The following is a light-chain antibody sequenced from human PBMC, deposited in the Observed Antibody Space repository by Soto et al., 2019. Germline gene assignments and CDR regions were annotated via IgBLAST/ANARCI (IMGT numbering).Light chain of an antibody. J-gene: IGLJ1*01. CDR3: NSYAGTRYV. CDR2: DVS. Sequence: QSGLTQPPSASGTPGQRVTISCTGTSSDVGAYNYVSWYQQYPGKAPKLIIYDVSNRPSRVSCRFSGSKSGNTASLTISELQAEDEADYSCNSYAGTRYVFGTGNKVTVL. CDR1: SSDVGAYNY. V-gene: IGLV2-14*01.